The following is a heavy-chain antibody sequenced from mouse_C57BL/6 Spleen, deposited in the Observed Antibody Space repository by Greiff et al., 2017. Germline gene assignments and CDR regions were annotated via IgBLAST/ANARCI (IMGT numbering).Heavy chain of an antibody. CDR2: IHPNSGST. CDR3: ASTYSNYHFDY. Sequence: QVQLKQPGAELVKPGASVKLSCKASGYTFTSYWLHWVKQRPGQGLEWIGMIHPNSGSTNYNEKFKSKATLTVDKSSSNAYMQLSSLTSEDSAVYYVASTYSNYHFDYWGQGTTLTVSS. CDR1: GYTFTSYW. J-gene: IGHJ2*01. V-gene: IGHV1-64*01. D-gene: IGHD2-5*01.